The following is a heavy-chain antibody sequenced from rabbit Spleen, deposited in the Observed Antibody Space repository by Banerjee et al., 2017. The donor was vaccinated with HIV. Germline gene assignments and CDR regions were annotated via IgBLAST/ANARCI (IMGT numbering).Heavy chain of an antibody. CDR1: GLDFSSSYW. CDR3: ARNYVNVFDP. J-gene: IGHJ2*01. D-gene: IGHD1-1*01. Sequence: QEQLEESGGGLVKPEGSLTLTCMSSGLDFSSSYWICWVRQAPGKGLEWIACIDTSDGDTDYANWPKGRFTISKASSTTVTLKMTSLTAADTAPYFCARNYVNVFDPLGPGTLVTVS. CDR2: IDTSDGDT. V-gene: IGHV1S45*01.